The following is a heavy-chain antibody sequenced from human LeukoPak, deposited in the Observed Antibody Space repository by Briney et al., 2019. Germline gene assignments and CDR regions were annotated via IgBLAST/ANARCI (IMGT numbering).Heavy chain of an antibody. Sequence: GGSLRLSCTASGFTFGDYLLSWFRQAPGKGLEWIGFISGGTTEYAASVKGRFTISRDDSTSIAYLQMNSLTTEDTAVYYCSRGSGWLSVYWGQGTLVTVSS. V-gene: IGHV3-49*03. J-gene: IGHJ4*02. D-gene: IGHD6-19*01. CDR3: SRGSGWLSVY. CDR2: ISGGTT. CDR1: GFTFGDYL.